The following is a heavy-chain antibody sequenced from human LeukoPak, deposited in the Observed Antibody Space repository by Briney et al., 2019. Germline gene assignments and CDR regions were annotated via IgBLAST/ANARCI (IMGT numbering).Heavy chain of an antibody. D-gene: IGHD3-22*01. J-gene: IGHJ4*02. V-gene: IGHV3-33*01. Sequence: GRSLRLSCAASGFTFSSYGMHWVRQAPGKGLEWVAVIWYDGSNKYYADSVKGRFTISRDNSKNTLYLQMNSLRAEDTAVYYCARDHHKLTYYYDSSGHYFDYWGQGTLVTVSS. CDR1: GFTFSSYG. CDR2: IWYDGSNK. CDR3: ARDHHKLTYYYDSSGHYFDY.